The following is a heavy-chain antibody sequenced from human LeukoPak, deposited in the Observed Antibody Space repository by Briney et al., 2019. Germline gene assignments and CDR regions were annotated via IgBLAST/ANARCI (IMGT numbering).Heavy chain of an antibody. Sequence: PGGSLRLSCAASGFTFSSYTMHGGRQAPGKGLERVAVMSYDGRKKYYADSVKGRFTISRDNSKNTLYLQMNSLRTEDTAVYYCASQIAAAGRDTFQHWGQGTLVPVSS. V-gene: IGHV3-30-3*01. D-gene: IGHD6-13*01. CDR2: MSYDGRKK. J-gene: IGHJ1*01. CDR1: GFTFSSYT. CDR3: ASQIAAAGRDTFQH.